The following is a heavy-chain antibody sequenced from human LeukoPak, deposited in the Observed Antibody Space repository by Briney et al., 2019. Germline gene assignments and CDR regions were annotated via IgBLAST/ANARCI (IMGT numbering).Heavy chain of an antibody. V-gene: IGHV3-48*01. Sequence: PGGSLRLSCAASGFTFSSYSMNWVRQAPGKGLEWVSYISSSSSTIYYADSVKGRVTISSDNAKNSLYLHINSLRAEDTAVYYCARDFSSDYGAYLDAFDIWGQGTMVTVSS. CDR3: ARDFSSDYGAYLDAFDI. CDR2: ISSSSSTI. J-gene: IGHJ3*02. CDR1: GFTFSSYS. D-gene: IGHD4-17*01.